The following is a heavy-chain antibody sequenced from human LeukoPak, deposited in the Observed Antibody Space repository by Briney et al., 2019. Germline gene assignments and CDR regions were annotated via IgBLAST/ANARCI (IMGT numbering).Heavy chain of an antibody. V-gene: IGHV3-23*01. Sequence: GGSLRLSCAASGFTFSSYRMSWVRQAPGKGLEWVSAISGSGGSTYYADSVKGRSTISRDNSKNTLYLQMNSLRAEDMAVYYCAKDRGCSSTSCYFSSWGQGTLVTVSS. CDR1: GFTFSSYR. J-gene: IGHJ5*02. CDR2: ISGSGGST. D-gene: IGHD2-2*01. CDR3: AKDRGCSSTSCYFSS.